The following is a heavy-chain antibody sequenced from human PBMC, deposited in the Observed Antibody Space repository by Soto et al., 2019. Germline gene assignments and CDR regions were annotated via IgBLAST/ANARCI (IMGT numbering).Heavy chain of an antibody. J-gene: IGHJ3*02. D-gene: IGHD3-22*01. V-gene: IGHV4-38-2*01. CDR2: IYHSGST. Sequence: SETLSLTCAVSGYSISSGYYWCWIRQTPGEGLEWIGSIYHSGSTYYNPSLKSRVTISVDTSKNQFSLKLSSVTAADTAVYYCAREAQYYYDTSGYRGAFDIWRQGTMVTVS. CDR1: GYSISSGYY. CDR3: AREAQYYYDTSGYRGAFDI.